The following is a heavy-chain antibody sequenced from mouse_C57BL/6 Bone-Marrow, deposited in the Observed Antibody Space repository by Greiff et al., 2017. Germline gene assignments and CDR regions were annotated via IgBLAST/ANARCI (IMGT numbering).Heavy chain of an antibody. D-gene: IGHD1-1*01. V-gene: IGHV1-55*01. J-gene: IGHJ3*01. Sequence: VQLQQPGAELVKPGASVKMSCKASGYTFTSYWITWVKQRPGQGLEWIGDIYPGSGSTNYNEKFKSKATLTVDTSSSTAYMQLSSLTSEASAVYYCARPHCYGTSSWFAYWGQGTLVTVSA. CDR1: GYTFTSYW. CDR2: IYPGSGST. CDR3: ARPHCYGTSSWFAY.